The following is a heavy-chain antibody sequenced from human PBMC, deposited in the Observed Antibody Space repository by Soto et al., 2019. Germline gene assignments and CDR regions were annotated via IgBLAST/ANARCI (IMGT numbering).Heavy chain of an antibody. CDR1: GGSISSGGYS. Sequence: PSETLSLTCAVSGGSISSGGYSWSWIRQPPGKGLEWIGYIYHSGSTYYNPSLKSRVTISVDRSKNQFSLKLSSVTAADTAVYYCARDYYDILTGYYYFDYWGQGTLVTVSS. D-gene: IGHD3-9*01. J-gene: IGHJ4*02. CDR3: ARDYYDILTGYYYFDY. V-gene: IGHV4-30-2*01. CDR2: IYHSGST.